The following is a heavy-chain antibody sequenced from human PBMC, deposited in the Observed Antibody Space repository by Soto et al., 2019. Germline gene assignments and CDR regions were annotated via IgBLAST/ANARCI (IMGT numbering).Heavy chain of an antibody. CDR3: ASLVEDLRGAVLDY. J-gene: IGHJ4*02. CDR1: GGSISSSSYY. Sequence: SETLSLTCTVSGGSISSSSYYWGWIRQPPGKGLEWIGSIYYSGSTYYNPSLKSRVTISVDTSKNQFSLKLSSVTAADTAVYYCASLVEDLRGAVLDYWGQGTLVTVSS. D-gene: IGHD3-10*01. V-gene: IGHV4-39*01. CDR2: IYYSGST.